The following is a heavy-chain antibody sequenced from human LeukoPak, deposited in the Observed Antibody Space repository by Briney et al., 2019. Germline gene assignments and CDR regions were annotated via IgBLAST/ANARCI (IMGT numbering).Heavy chain of an antibody. D-gene: IGHD6-13*01. CDR2: INPNSGGT. Sequence: GASVKVSCKASGYTFTGYYMHWVRQAPGQGLEWMGRINPNSGGTNYAQKFQGRVTMTRDTSISTAYMELSRLRSDDTAVYYCARDLLLVRSSWHVKVGAFGIWGQGTMVTVSS. J-gene: IGHJ3*02. V-gene: IGHV1-2*06. CDR3: ARDLLLVRSSWHVKVGAFGI. CDR1: GYTFTGYY.